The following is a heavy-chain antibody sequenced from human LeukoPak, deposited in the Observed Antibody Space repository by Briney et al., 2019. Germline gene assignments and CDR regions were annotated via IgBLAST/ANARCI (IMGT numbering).Heavy chain of an antibody. CDR1: GYTFTIHG. J-gene: IGHJ5*02. CDR3: ARSTVTTFGVDWYDP. CDR2: ISAYNGNK. Sequence: SVKLSFKASGYTFTIHGISWVRQPPSQGLELMGLISAYNGNKNYTHKFQGRVTMTTDTSTSKVYMELRSLRSDDTAVYYCARSTVTTFGVDWYDPWGRGTVITVSA. V-gene: IGHV1-18*01. D-gene: IGHD4-17*01.